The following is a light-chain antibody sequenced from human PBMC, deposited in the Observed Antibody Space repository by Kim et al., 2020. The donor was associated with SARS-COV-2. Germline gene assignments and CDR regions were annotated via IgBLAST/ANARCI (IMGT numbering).Light chain of an antibody. CDR2: GAS. CDR1: QSVSSSY. CDR3: QQYGSSRT. Sequence: CPGERATLSCRASQSVSSSYLAWYQQKPGQAPRLLIYGASSRATGIPDRFSGSGSGTDFTLTISRLEPEDFAVYYCQQYGSSRTFGQGTKVDIK. J-gene: IGKJ1*01. V-gene: IGKV3-20*01.